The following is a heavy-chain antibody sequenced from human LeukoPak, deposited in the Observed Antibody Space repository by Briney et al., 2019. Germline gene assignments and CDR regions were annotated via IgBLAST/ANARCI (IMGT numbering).Heavy chain of an antibody. V-gene: IGHV4-59*08. CDR3: ARLVRVAAKERNNWFDP. J-gene: IGHJ5*02. CDR2: IYYSGST. Sequence: PSETLSLTCTVSGGSISSYYWSWIRQPPGKGLEWIGYIYYSGSTNYNPSLKSRVTISVDTSKNQFSLKLSSVTAADTAVYYCARLVRVAAKERNNWFDPWGQGTLVTVSS. D-gene: IGHD6-25*01. CDR1: GGSISSYY.